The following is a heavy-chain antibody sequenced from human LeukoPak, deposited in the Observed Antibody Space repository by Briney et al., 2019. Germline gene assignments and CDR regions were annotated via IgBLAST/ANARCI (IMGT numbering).Heavy chain of an antibody. V-gene: IGHV4-39*01. Sequence: SETLSLTCTVSGDSISSSHYYWGWIRQSPGKGLEWIGNIYYSGSTYYNPSLKSRVTMSVDTSENQFFLKLNSVTAADTAVYYCARGRPYSGGYHLDYWGQGTLVTVSA. CDR1: GDSISSSHYY. CDR2: IYYSGST. D-gene: IGHD1-26*01. J-gene: IGHJ4*02. CDR3: ARGRPYSGGYHLDY.